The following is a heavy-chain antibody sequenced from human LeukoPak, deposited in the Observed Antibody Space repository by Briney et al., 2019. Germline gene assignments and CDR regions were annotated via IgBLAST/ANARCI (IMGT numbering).Heavy chain of an antibody. CDR3: AKDRERSLRYFDWPPFDY. J-gene: IGHJ4*02. Sequence: TGGSLRLSCAASGFTFDDYAMHWVRQAPGKGLEWVSGISGNSGSIGYADSVKGRFTISRDNAKNSLYLQMNSLRAEDTAVYYCAKDRERSLRYFDWPPFDYWGQGTLVTVSS. V-gene: IGHV3-9*01. D-gene: IGHD3-9*01. CDR1: GFTFDDYA. CDR2: ISGNSGSI.